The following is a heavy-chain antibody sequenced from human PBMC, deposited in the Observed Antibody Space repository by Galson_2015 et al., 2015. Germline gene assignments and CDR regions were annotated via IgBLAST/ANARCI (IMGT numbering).Heavy chain of an antibody. CDR3: ARHLQTAYCGGDCYPTDAFDI. V-gene: IGHV5-10-1*01. CDR1: GYSFTSYW. J-gene: IGHJ3*02. CDR2: IDPSDSYT. D-gene: IGHD2-21*02. Sequence: QSGAEVKKPGESLRISCKGSGYSFTSYWISWVRQMPGKGLEWMGRIDPSDSYTNYSPSFQGHVTISADKSISTAYLQWSSLKASDTAMYYCARHLQTAYCGGDCYPTDAFDIWGQGTMVTVSS.